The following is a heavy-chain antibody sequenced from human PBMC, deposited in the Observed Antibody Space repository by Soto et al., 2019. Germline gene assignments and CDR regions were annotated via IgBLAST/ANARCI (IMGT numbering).Heavy chain of an antibody. J-gene: IGHJ3*01. CDR2: VYGDGDK. D-gene: IGHD1-26*01. CDR1: GISLTTSGEG. CDR3: AHNIGGYYVYCFDF. V-gene: IGHV2-5*02. Sequence: QIAVKESGPTLVKPTQTLTLTCTFSGISLTTSGEGVGWVRQPPGKGLEWVALVYGDGDKRYLTSLKSRLTLNKDPSKNQVVLTMTNMVPVDTGTYFCAHNIGGYYVYCFDFWGQGTKVTVSS.